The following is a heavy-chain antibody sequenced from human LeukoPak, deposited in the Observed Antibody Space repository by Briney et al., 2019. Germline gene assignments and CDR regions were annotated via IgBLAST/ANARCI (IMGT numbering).Heavy chain of an antibody. V-gene: IGHV3-48*03. J-gene: IGHJ6*02. Sequence: PGGSLRLSCAASGFTFSTYEMSWVRQAPGKALEWVSYISSTGSTIYYADSVKGRFTISRDNAKNSLYLQMSSLRAEDTAVYYCARDLLGMDVWGQGTTVTVSS. CDR2: ISSTGSTI. CDR1: GFTFSTYE. CDR3: ARDLLGMDV.